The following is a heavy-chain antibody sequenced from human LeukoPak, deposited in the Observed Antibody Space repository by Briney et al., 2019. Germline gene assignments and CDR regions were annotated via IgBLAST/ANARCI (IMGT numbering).Heavy chain of an antibody. V-gene: IGHV3-23*01. CDR2: VTPSGDPT. J-gene: IGHJ5*02. CDR3: ACSPKWGVVPAASWFDP. Sequence: GGSLRLSCAGSGFTFSTHGMNWVRQAPGKGLEWVSGVTPSGDPTYYADSVKGRFTISRDNSRNTVYLQMNSLRAEDTAVYYCACSPKWGVVPAASWFDPWGQGTLVTVSS. CDR1: GFTFSTHG. D-gene: IGHD2-2*01.